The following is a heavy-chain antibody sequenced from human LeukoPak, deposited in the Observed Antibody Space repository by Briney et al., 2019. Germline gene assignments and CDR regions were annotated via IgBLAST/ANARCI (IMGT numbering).Heavy chain of an antibody. V-gene: IGHV3-23*01. D-gene: IGHD1-1*01. CDR2: FSGSGGST. CDR1: GFTFSSYA. CDR3: ARLPIGERKNY. Sequence: GGSLRLSCAASGFTFSSYAMSWVRQAPGKGLEWVSTFSGSGGSTHYADSVKGRFTISRDNAKNTLYLQMNSLRAEDTAVYYCARLPIGERKNYWGQGTLVTVSS. J-gene: IGHJ4*02.